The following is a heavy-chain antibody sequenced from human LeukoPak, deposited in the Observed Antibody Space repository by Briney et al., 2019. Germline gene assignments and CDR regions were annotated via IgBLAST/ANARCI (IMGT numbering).Heavy chain of an antibody. CDR2: IRYDGSNK. V-gene: IGHV3-30*02. CDR1: GFRVTNDY. CDR3: AKPFDY. Sequence: GGSLRLSCAVSGFRVTNDYMNWVRQAPGKGLEWVAFIRYDGSNKYYADSVKGRFTISRDNSKNTLYLQMNSLRAEDTAVYYCAKPFDYWGQGTLVTVSS. J-gene: IGHJ4*02.